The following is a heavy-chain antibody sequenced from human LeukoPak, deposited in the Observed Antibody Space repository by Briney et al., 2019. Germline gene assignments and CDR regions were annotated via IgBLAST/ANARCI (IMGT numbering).Heavy chain of an antibody. J-gene: IGHJ6*04. CDR3: ARGIAVAPRDYYYGMDV. D-gene: IGHD6-19*01. Sequence: GASVKVSCKASGGTFSSYAISWVRQAPGQGLEWMGGIIPIFGTANYAQKFQGRDTITADKSTSTAYMELSSLRSEDTAVYYCARGIAVAPRDYYYGMDVWGKGTTVTVSS. CDR1: GGTFSSYA. V-gene: IGHV1-69*06. CDR2: IIPIFGTA.